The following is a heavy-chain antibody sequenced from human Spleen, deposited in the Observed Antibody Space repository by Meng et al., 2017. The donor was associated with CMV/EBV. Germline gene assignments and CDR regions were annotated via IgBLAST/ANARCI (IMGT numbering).Heavy chain of an antibody. CDR1: GFTFINYA. D-gene: IGHD3-10*01. J-gene: IGHJ4*02. V-gene: IGHV3-23*04. CDR3: AKAFSTYGSGSYYNGY. Sequence: VQLGESWGGVVQPGGSLRLSCAASGFTFINYAMSWVRQAPGKGLEWVSTIHGSGGNTYYADSVKGRFTISRDNSKNTLYLQMNSLRAEDTAVYYCAKAFSTYGSGSYYNGYWGQGTLVTVFS. CDR2: IHGSGGNT.